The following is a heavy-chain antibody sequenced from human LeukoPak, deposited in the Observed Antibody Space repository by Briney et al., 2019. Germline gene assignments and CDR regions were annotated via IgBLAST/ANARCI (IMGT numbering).Heavy chain of an antibody. CDR2: IYHSGST. J-gene: IGHJ3*02. V-gene: IGHV4-38-2*02. D-gene: IGHD3-22*01. Sequence: SETLSLTCTVSGYSISSGYYWGWIRQPPGKGREWIGSIYHSGSTYYNPSLKSRVTISVDTSKNQFSLKLSSVTAADTAVYYCARDSLEYYDSSGYYEGAANAFDIWGQGTMVTVSS. CDR3: ARDSLEYYDSSGYYEGAANAFDI. CDR1: GYSISSGYY.